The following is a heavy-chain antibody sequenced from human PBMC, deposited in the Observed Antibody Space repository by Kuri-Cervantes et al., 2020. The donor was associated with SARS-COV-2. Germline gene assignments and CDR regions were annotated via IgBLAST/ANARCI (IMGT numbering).Heavy chain of an antibody. CDR1: GGSISSYY. D-gene: IGHD3-3*01. CDR3: ARGSNYDFWSGYSTFDY. J-gene: IGHJ4*02. V-gene: IGHV4-59*01. CDR2: IYYSGST. Sequence: ESLKISCTVSGGSISSYYWSWIRQPPGKGLEWIGYIYYSGSTNYNPSLKSRVTISVDTFKNQSSLKLSSVTAADTAVYYCARGSNYDFWSGYSTFDYWGQGTLVTVSS.